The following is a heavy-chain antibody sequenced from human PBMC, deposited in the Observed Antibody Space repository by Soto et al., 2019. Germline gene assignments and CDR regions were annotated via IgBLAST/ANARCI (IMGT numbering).Heavy chain of an antibody. D-gene: IGHD4-17*01. CDR1: GFTFSSYE. CDR2: ISSSGSTI. V-gene: IGHV3-48*03. J-gene: IGHJ6*02. Sequence: EVQLVESGGGLVQPGGSLRLSCAASGFTFSSYEMNWVRQAPGKGLEWVSYISSSGSTIYYADSVKGRFTISRDNAKNSLYLQMNSLSAEDTAVYYCARWVGDEYYYYYGMDVWGQGTTVTVSS. CDR3: ARWVGDEYYYYYGMDV.